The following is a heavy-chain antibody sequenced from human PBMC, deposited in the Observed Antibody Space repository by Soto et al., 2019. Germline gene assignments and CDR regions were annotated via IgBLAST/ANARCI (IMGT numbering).Heavy chain of an antibody. Sequence: ASVKVSCKASGGTFSSYTISWVRQAPGQGLEWMGWISAYNGNTNYAQKLQGRVTMTTDTSTSTAYMELRSLRSDDTAVYYCARDRPRGYYDSSGYYGYWGQGTLVTVSS. J-gene: IGHJ4*02. D-gene: IGHD3-22*01. V-gene: IGHV1-18*01. CDR2: ISAYNGNT. CDR1: GGTFSSYT. CDR3: ARDRPRGYYDSSGYYGY.